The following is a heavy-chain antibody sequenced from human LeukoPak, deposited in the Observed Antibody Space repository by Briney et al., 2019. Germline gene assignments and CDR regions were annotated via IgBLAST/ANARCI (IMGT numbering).Heavy chain of an antibody. CDR2: ISGTGGST. V-gene: IGHV3-23*01. CDR3: AKDLGSSGWYIDY. Sequence: PGGSLRLSCAASGFTFSSYSMNWVRQAPGKGLEWVSGISGTGGSTYYADSVKGRFTISRDNSKNTLDLQMNSLRDEDTAVYYCAKDLGSSGWYIDYWGQGTLVTVSS. D-gene: IGHD6-19*01. CDR1: GFTFSSYS. J-gene: IGHJ4*02.